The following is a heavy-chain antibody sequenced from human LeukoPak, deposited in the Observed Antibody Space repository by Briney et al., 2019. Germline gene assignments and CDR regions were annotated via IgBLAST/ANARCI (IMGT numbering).Heavy chain of an antibody. CDR3: ARVAYNDSSGYS. D-gene: IGHD3-22*01. V-gene: IGHV3-30-3*01. CDR1: GFTFSSYA. CDR2: ISYDGSNK. Sequence: GGSLRLSCAASGFTFSSYAMHWVRQAPGKGLEWVAVISYDGSNKYYADSVKGRFTISRDNSKNTLYLQMNSLRAEDTAVYYCARVAYNDSSGYSWGQGTLVTVSS. J-gene: IGHJ5*02.